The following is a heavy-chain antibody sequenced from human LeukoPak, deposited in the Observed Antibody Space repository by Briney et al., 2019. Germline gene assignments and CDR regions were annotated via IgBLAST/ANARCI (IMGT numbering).Heavy chain of an antibody. V-gene: IGHV3-23*01. Sequence: PGGSLRLSCAASGFTFSSYAMSWVRQAPGKGLEWVSAISGSGGSTNYADSVKGRFAISRDNSKNTLYLQMNSLRAEDTAVYYCAKDPGQLLLGEFDPWGQGTLVTVSS. J-gene: IGHJ5*02. CDR2: ISGSGGST. D-gene: IGHD2-21*02. CDR1: GFTFSSYA. CDR3: AKDPGQLLLGEFDP.